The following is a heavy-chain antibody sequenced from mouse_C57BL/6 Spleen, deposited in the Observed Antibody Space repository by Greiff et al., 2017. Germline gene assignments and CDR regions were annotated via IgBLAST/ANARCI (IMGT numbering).Heavy chain of an antibody. D-gene: IGHD2-1*01. CDR1: GFTFSDYG. Sequence: EVKLMESGGGLVKPGGSLKLSCAASGFTFSDYGMHWVRQAPEKGLEWVAYISSGSSTIYYADTVKGRFTISRDNAKNTLFLQMTSLRSEDTAMYYFARMRCNHEDFDFWGQGTTLTVSS. CDR2: ISSGSSTI. J-gene: IGHJ2*01. V-gene: IGHV5-17*01. CDR3: ARMRCNHEDFDF.